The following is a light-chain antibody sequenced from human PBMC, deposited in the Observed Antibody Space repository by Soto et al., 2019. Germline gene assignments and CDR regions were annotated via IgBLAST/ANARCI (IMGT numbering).Light chain of an antibody. CDR1: QSVSSY. CDR2: GAS. V-gene: IGKV3-20*01. CDR3: QQYGSSPLT. Sequence: EIVMTQSPATLSVSPGERATLSCRASQSVSSYLAWYQQKPGQAPRLLIYGASSRATGIPDRFSGSGSGTDFTLTISRLEPEDFAVYYCQQYGSSPLTFGGGTKGDIK. J-gene: IGKJ4*01.